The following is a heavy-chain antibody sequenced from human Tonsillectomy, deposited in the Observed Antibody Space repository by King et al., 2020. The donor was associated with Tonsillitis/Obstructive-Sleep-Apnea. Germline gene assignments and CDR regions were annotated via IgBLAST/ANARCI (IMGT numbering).Heavy chain of an antibody. CDR3: ARGGHGGYLALDV. CDR1: GGSINNGGYY. J-gene: IGHJ3*01. D-gene: IGHD5-12*01. V-gene: IGHV4-31*01. Sequence: VQLQESGPGLVKPSQTLSLTCTVSGGSINNGGYYWSWIRQHPGKGLEWIGYIYHSGSTYYNPSLKSLLTISQDTSKNQFSLKLSSLTAADSAVYYCARGGHGGYLALDVWGQGTMVTVSS. CDR2: IYHSGST.